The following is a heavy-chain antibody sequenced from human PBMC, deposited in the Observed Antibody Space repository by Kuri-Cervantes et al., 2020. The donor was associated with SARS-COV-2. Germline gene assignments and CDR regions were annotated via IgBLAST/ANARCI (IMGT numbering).Heavy chain of an antibody. CDR2: IYYSGST. CDR3: ARESHWPDALDI. D-gene: IGHD1-1*01. CDR1: GGSISSSNYS. V-gene: IGHV4-39*02. J-gene: IGHJ3*02. Sequence: GSLRLSCTVSGGSISSSNYSWGWIRQPPGKGLEWIGSIYYSGSTYYNPSLKSRVTISVDTSRKQFSLKLSSVTAADTAVYYCARESHWPDALDIWGQGTMVTVSS.